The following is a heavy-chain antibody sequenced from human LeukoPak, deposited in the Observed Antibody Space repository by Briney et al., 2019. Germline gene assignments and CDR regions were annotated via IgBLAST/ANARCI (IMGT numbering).Heavy chain of an antibody. J-gene: IGHJ4*02. CDR3: AKDPGSSWYYFDY. V-gene: IGHV4-39*02. Sequence: PGGSLRLTCSVFGGSISSSSSYWDWIRQPPGKGLEWIGSIDYSGSTYYNPSLKSRVTISADTSKNQVSLKVSSVTAADTAVYYCAKDPGSSWYYFDYWGQGTLVTVSS. D-gene: IGHD6-13*01. CDR1: GGSISSSSSY. CDR2: IDYSGST.